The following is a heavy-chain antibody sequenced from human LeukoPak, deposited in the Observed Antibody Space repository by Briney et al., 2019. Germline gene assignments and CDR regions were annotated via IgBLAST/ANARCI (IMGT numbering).Heavy chain of an antibody. Sequence: GGSLRLSCAASGFTFSRYSMNWVRQAPGKGLEWLSHISTSGNTIHYANSVEGRFTISRDDAKNSLYLQMNSLRVEDTALYFCARDATTAVGWVYMDVWGKGTTVTISS. CDR3: ARDATTAVGWVYMDV. V-gene: IGHV3-48*04. D-gene: IGHD1-1*01. CDR1: GFTFSRYS. J-gene: IGHJ6*03. CDR2: ISTSGNTI.